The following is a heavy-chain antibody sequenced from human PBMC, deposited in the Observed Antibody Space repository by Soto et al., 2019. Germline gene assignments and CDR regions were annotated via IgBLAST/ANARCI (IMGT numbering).Heavy chain of an antibody. CDR3: AKDSMSAFRPARVNGMDV. CDR2: ISGSGGST. J-gene: IGHJ6*02. Sequence: PGGSLRLSCAASGFTFSSYAMSWVRQAPGKGLEWVSAISGSGGSTYYADSVKGRFTISRDNSKNTLYLQMNSLRAEDTAVYYCAKDSMSAFRPARVNGMDVWGQGTTVTVSS. V-gene: IGHV3-23*01. D-gene: IGHD2-2*01. CDR1: GFTFSSYA.